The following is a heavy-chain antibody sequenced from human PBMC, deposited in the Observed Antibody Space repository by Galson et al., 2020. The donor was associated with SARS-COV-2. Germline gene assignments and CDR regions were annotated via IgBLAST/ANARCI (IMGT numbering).Heavy chain of an antibody. CDR1: GFTFGDYA. Sequence: GGSLRLSCTASGFTFGDYAMSWVRQAPGKGLEWVGFIRSKTYGGTTEYAASVKGRFTISRDDSKSIAYLQMNSLKTEDTAVYYCTRAGPPYYYYMDVWGKGTTVTFSS. V-gene: IGHV3-49*04. CDR2: IRSKTYGGTT. J-gene: IGHJ6*03. CDR3: TRAGPPYYYYMDV.